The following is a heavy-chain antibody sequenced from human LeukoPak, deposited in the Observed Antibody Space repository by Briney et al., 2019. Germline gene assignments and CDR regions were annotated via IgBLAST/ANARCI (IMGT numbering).Heavy chain of an antibody. D-gene: IGHD2-15*01. CDR1: GFTFSSYG. J-gene: IGHJ4*02. CDR2: ISYDGSNK. Sequence: GRSLRLSCAASGFTFSSYGMHWVRQAPGKGLEWVAVISYDGSNKYYADSVKGRFTISRDNSKDTLYLQMNSLRAEDTAVYYCAKAGPLIVVVVAAPLDYWGQGTLVTVSS. V-gene: IGHV3-30*18. CDR3: AKAGPLIVVVVAAPLDY.